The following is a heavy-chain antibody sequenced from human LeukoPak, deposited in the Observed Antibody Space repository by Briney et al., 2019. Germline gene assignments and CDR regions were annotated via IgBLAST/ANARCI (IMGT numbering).Heavy chain of an antibody. CDR1: GFTFSSYA. CDR2: ISGSGGNT. CDR3: AKGRTEGGTLALDY. V-gene: IGHV3-23*01. D-gene: IGHD6-19*01. Sequence: GGSLTLSCSASGFTFSSYAMTWVRQAPGKGLDWVSGISGSGGNTYYTDSVRGRLSISRENSKNTLYLQVNSLRAEDTAVYYCAKGRTEGGTLALDYWGQGTLVTVSS. J-gene: IGHJ4*02.